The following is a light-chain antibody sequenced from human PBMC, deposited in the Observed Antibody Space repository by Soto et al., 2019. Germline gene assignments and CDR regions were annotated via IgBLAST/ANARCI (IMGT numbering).Light chain of an antibody. CDR1: QSISSW. CDR3: QQFHSYSWT. V-gene: IGKV1-5*01. Sequence: DIQMTQSPSTLSASVGDRVTITCRASQSISSWLAWYQQKPGKAPKLLIYDASSLQSGVPSRFSGSGAGTEFTLTISGLQPDDFATYYCQQFHSYSWTFGEGAKVEIK. J-gene: IGKJ1*01. CDR2: DAS.